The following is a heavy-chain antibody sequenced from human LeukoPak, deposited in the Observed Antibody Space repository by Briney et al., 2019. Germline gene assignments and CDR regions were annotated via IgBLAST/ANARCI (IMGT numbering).Heavy chain of an antibody. CDR1: GGSISSGDYY. CDR3: ASSSFNYGDYGIAYFDY. J-gene: IGHJ4*02. V-gene: IGHV4-30-4*01. D-gene: IGHD4-17*01. CDR2: IYYSGST. Sequence: SQTLSLTCTVSGGSISSGDYYWSWIRQPPGKGLERIGYIYYSGSTYYNPSLKSRVTISVDTSKNQFSLKLSSVTAADTAVYYCASSSFNYGDYGIAYFDYWDQGTLVTVSS.